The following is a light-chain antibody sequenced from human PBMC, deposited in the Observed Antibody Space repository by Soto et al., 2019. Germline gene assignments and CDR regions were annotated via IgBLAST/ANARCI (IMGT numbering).Light chain of an antibody. V-gene: IGKV1-5*01. CDR3: QHYNSYSEA. CDR1: QGISIW. CDR2: DAS. J-gene: IGKJ1*01. Sequence: DIQMTQSPSTLCASVGDRVTITCRARQGISIWLAWYQQKPGKAPKLLIYDASILESGVPSRFSGSGSGTEFTLTISSLQPDDFATYYCQHYNSYSEAFGQGTKVDIK.